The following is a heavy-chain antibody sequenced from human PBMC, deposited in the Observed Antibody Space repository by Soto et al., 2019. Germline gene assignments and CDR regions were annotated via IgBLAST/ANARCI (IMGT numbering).Heavy chain of an antibody. Sequence: AGSLRLSCAASGFTFSSYAMSWVRQAPGKGLEWVSVISGSGDSTYYADSVKGRFTISRDNSKNTLYLQMNSLRAEDTAIYYCAKRAAGTSFDYWGQGTLVTVSS. CDR1: GFTFSSYA. CDR3: AKRAAGTSFDY. CDR2: ISGSGDST. J-gene: IGHJ4*02. D-gene: IGHD6-13*01. V-gene: IGHV3-23*01.